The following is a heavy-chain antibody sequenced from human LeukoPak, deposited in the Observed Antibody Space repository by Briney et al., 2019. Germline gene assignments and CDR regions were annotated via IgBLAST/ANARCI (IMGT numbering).Heavy chain of an antibody. V-gene: IGHV3-7*03. CDR3: AKNNGWFHLAQ. D-gene: IGHD6-19*01. Sequence: GGSLRLSCAASGLTFSSHWMDWVRQAPGKGLEWVGHIKNDGSESYYVDSLKGRFSISRDNTNNALYLQMNSLRVEDTAVYYCAKNNGWFHLAQWGQGTLVTVSS. CDR2: IKNDGSES. J-gene: IGHJ4*02. CDR1: GLTFSSHW.